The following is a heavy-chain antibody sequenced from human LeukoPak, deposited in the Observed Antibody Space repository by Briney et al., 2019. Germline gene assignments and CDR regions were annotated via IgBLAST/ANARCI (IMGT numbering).Heavy chain of an antibody. V-gene: IGHV1-69*06. CDR1: GGTFSSYA. J-gene: IGHJ3*02. CDR2: LIPIFDTA. D-gene: IGHD3-22*01. Sequence: SVKVSCKASGGTFSSYAISWVRQAPGQGLEWMGGLIPIFDTANYAQKFQGRVTITADKSTSTAYMELSSLRSEDTAVYYCARDLYTMIERSPDDAFDIWGQGTMVTVSS. CDR3: ARDLYTMIERSPDDAFDI.